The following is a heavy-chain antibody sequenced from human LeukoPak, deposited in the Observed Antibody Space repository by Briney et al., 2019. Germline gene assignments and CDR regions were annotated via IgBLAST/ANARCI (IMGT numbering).Heavy chain of an antibody. J-gene: IGHJ4*02. CDR2: THSSGST. CDR3: ARDPGDTDWYNFDF. CDR1: GGSLSGHF. V-gene: IGHV4-59*11. Sequence: PSETLSLTCTVSGGSLSGHFWSWFRRPPGKGLENIGYTHSSGSTNYNPSYKSRVTVSLEMSKNQFSLSLSSVTAADTAVYYCARDPGDTDWYNFDFWGQGILVTVSS. D-gene: IGHD3-9*01.